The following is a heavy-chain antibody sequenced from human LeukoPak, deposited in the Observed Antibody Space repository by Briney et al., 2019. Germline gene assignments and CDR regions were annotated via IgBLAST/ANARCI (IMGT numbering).Heavy chain of an antibody. J-gene: IGHJ5*02. CDR2: LSGSGGST. D-gene: IGHD4-17*01. V-gene: IGHV3-23*01. CDR1: GFTFSSYG. CDR3: AKESTVTPGNVNWFDP. Sequence: GGTLRLSCAASGFTFSSYGMSWVRQAPGKGLEWLSTLSGSGGSTYYADSVKGRFTISRDNSENTLYLQMNSLRAEDTAVYYCAKESTVTPGNVNWFDPWGHGTLVTVSS.